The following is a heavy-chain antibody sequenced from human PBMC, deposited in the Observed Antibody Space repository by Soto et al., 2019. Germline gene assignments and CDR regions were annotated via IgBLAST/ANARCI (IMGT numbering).Heavy chain of an antibody. V-gene: IGHV4-34*01. CDR2: INHSGST. D-gene: IGHD6-6*01. J-gene: IGHJ6*02. CDR3: ARDHYSSSSLYYYYYGMDV. Sequence: SETLSLTCAVYGGSFSGYYWSWIRQPPGKXLEWIGEINHSGSTNYNPSLKSRVTISVDTSKNQFSLKLTSVTAADTAVYYCARDHYSSSSLYYYYYGMDVWGQGTTVTVFS. CDR1: GGSFSGYY.